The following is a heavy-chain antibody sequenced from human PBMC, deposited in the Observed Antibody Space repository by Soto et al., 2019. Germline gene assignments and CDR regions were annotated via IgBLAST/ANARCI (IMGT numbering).Heavy chain of an antibody. Sequence: ESLKISWKGSGYNFDGYWIAWVRQMPGKGLGLMGIIYPSDSDTRYRPSFQGQVTISADKSISLAYLQWGSLRASDTAMYYCARGRVSYRTLDSWGQGTSITASS. V-gene: IGHV5-51*01. J-gene: IGHJ4*02. D-gene: IGHD3-3*01. CDR2: IYPSDSDT. CDR3: ARGRVSYRTLDS. CDR1: GYNFDGYW.